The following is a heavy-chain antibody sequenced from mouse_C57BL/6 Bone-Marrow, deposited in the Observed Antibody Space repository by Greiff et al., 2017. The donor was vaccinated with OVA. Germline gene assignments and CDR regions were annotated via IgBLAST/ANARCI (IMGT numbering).Heavy chain of an antibody. V-gene: IGHV14-4*01. CDR2: IDPENGDT. D-gene: IGHD1-1*01. J-gene: IGHJ1*03. Sequence: EVMLVESGAELVRPGASVKLSCTASGFNIKDDYMHWVKQRPEQGLEWIGWIDPENGDTEYASKFQGKATITADTSSNTAYLQLSSLTSEDTAVYYCTQGTTVGWGTGTTVTVSS. CDR1: GFNIKDDY. CDR3: TQGTTVG.